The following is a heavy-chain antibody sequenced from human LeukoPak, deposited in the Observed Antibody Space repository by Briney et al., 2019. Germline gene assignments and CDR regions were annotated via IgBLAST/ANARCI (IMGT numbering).Heavy chain of an antibody. V-gene: IGHV3-30*04. CDR3: ARADGSGSSRTYYYYYYMDV. CDR2: ISYDGSNK. D-gene: IGHD3-10*01. J-gene: IGHJ6*03. CDR1: GFTFSSYA. Sequence: GRSLRLSCAASGFTFSSYAMHWVRQAPGKGLEWVSIISYDGSNKYYADSVKGRFTISRDNSKNSLYLQMNSLRAEDTAVYYCARADGSGSSRTYYYYYYMDVWGKGTTVTISS.